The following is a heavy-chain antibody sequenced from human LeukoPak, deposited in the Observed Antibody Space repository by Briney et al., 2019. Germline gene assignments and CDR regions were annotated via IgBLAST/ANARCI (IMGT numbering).Heavy chain of an antibody. V-gene: IGHV3-48*04. D-gene: IGHD1-20*01. CDR2: ISSSGSTI. CDR1: GFTFSSYG. CDR3: ARDNWNYGVGVFDY. Sequence: GRSLRLSCAASGFTFSSYGMHWVRQAPGKGLEWVSYISSSGSTIYYADSVKGRFTISRDNAKNSLYLQMNSLRAEDTAVYYCARDNWNYGVGVFDYWGQGTLVTVSS. J-gene: IGHJ4*02.